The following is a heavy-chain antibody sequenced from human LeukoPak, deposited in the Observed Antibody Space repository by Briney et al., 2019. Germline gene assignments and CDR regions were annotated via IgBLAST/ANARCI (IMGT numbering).Heavy chain of an antibody. J-gene: IGHJ6*03. D-gene: IGHD5-18*01. Sequence: GGSLRLSCAASGFTFSNYWMHWVRQAPGKGLVWVSRINTDGSSTDYADSVKGRFTISRDNAKNTLYLQVDSLRAEDTAVYYCAREEEEYSYGYYYYYMDVWGKGTTVTVSS. CDR2: INTDGSST. CDR3: AREEEEYSYGYYYYYMDV. V-gene: IGHV3-74*01. CDR1: GFTFSNYW.